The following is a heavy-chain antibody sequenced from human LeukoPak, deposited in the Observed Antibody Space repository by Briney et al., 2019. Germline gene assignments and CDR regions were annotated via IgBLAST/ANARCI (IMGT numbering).Heavy chain of an antibody. V-gene: IGHV3-23*01. J-gene: IGHJ3*02. CDR2: ICGSGDNT. Sequence: HPGGSLRLSCAASEFTFSNFAMSWVRQAPGKGLEWVSTICGSGDNTYYADSVKGRVTISRDNSKNTLSLHMNTLRAEDTAVYYCAKDLLQMFFFDSSGYYSDAFGMWGQGTMVTVSP. CDR1: EFTFSNFA. D-gene: IGHD3-22*01. CDR3: AKDLLQMFFFDSSGYYSDAFGM.